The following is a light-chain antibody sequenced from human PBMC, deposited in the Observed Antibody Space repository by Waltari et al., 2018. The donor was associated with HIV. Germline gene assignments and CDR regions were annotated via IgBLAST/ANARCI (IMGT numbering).Light chain of an antibody. V-gene: IGKV1-6*01. CDR1: QGIRSD. CDR3: LQDYNYPYS. Sequence: AIQMTQSPSSLSASVGDRVTITCRASQGIRSDLGWYQQKPGKAPKLLIYAASSLQSGVPSRFSGSGSGTEFTLTISSLQPEDFATYYCLQDYNYPYSVGQGTKLEIK. J-gene: IGKJ2*03. CDR2: AAS.